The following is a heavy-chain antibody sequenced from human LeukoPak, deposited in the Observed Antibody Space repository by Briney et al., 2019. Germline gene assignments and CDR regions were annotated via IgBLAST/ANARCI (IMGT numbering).Heavy chain of an antibody. CDR3: ARDDGGRYSAGWYDAFDI. CDR1: AFTLSGYW. CDR2: INRDGSEK. J-gene: IGHJ3*02. Sequence: PGGSLRLSCAASAFTLSGYWMTWVRQAPGKGLEWVANINRDGSEKHYVDSVKGRFTISRDNARNSLFLQMDSLRAEDTALYFCARDDGGRYSAGWYDAFDIWSPGTMVTVSS. V-gene: IGHV3-7*01. D-gene: IGHD6-13*01.